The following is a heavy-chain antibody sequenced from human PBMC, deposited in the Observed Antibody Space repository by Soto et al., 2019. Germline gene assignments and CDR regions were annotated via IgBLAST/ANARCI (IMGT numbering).Heavy chain of an antibody. CDR3: ARDNLEWSYGSANYFDY. D-gene: IGHD3-10*01. V-gene: IGHV3-30-3*01. CDR1: GFTFSSYA. Sequence: GGSLRLSCAASGFTFSSYAMHWVRQAPGKGLEWVAVISYDGSNKYYADSVKGRFTISRDNSKNTLYLQMNSLRAEDTAVYYCARDNLEWSYGSANYFDYWGQGTLVTVSS. J-gene: IGHJ4*02. CDR2: ISYDGSNK.